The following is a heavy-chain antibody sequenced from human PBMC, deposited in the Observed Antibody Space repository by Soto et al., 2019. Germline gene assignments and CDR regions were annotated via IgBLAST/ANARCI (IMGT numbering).Heavy chain of an antibody. Sequence: QVQLQQWGAGLLKPSETLSLTCAVYGGSFSGYYWSWIRQPPGKGLEWIGEINHSGSTNYNPSLKSRVTISVDTPKNQFSLKLSSVTAADTAVYYCARASHYYGMDVWGQGTTVTVSS. CDR2: INHSGST. CDR1: GGSFSGYY. CDR3: ARASHYYGMDV. J-gene: IGHJ6*02. V-gene: IGHV4-34*01.